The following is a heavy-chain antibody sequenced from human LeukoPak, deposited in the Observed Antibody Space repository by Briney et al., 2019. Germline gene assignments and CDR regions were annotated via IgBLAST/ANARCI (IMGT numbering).Heavy chain of an antibody. CDR2: IIPIFGTA. CDR3: ARVEVVYYDSSGFGAFDL. Sequence: GASVKVSCKASGGTFSSYAISWVRQAPGQGLEWMGGIIPIFGTANYAQKFQGRVTITADKSTSTAYMELSSLRSEDTAVYYCARVEVVYYDSSGFGAFDLWGQGTLVTVSS. D-gene: IGHD3-22*01. J-gene: IGHJ3*01. CDR1: GGTFSSYA. V-gene: IGHV1-69*06.